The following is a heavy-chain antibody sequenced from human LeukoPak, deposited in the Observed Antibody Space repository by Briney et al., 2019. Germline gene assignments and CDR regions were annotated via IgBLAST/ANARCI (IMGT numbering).Heavy chain of an antibody. CDR2: INHSGNT. Sequence: SETLSLTCAVSGGSFSGYYYSWIRQPPGKGLEWIGEINHSGNTNYNPSLKSRVTTSIDTSKNQFSLELSSVTAADTTVYYCARAREKWLRSNYFESWGQGTLVTVSS. J-gene: IGHJ4*02. CDR3: ARAREKWLRSNYFES. CDR1: GGSFSGYY. D-gene: IGHD5-12*01. V-gene: IGHV4-34*01.